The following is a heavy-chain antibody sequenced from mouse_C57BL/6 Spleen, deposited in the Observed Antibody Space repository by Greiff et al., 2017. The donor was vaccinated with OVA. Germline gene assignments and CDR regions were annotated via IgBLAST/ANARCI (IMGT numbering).Heavy chain of an antibody. V-gene: IGHV5-17*01. CDR3: ARAGTDYAMDY. CDR1: GFTFSDYG. J-gene: IGHJ4*01. Sequence: EVMLVESGGGLVKPGGSLKLSCAASGFTFSDYGMHWVRQAPEKGLEWVAYISSGSSTIYYADTVKGRFTISRGNAKNTLFLQMTSLRSEDTAMYYCARAGTDYAMDYWGQGTSVTVSS. CDR2: ISSGSSTI. D-gene: IGHD4-1*01.